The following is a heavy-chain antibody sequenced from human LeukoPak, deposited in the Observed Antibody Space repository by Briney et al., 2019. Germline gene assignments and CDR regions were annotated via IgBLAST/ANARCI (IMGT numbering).Heavy chain of an antibody. Sequence: SETLSLTCAVYGGSFSGYYWSWIRQPPGKGLEWIGEINHSGSTNYNPSLKSRVTISVDTSKNQFSLKLSSVTAADTAVYYCARDTYDSSGYYQTHYYYYYYGMDVWGLGTTVTVSS. J-gene: IGHJ6*02. CDR3: ARDTYDSSGYYQTHYYYYYYGMDV. CDR2: INHSGST. CDR1: GGSFSGYY. V-gene: IGHV4-34*01. D-gene: IGHD3-22*01.